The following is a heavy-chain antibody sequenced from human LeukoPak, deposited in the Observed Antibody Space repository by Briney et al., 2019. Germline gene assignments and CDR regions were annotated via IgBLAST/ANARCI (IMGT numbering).Heavy chain of an antibody. CDR1: GYTFTSYY. Sequence: ASVKVSCKASGYTFTSYYMHWVRQAPGQGLEWMGRINPSGGSTSYAQKFQGRVTMTRDTSTSTVYMELSSLRSEDTAVYYCARNPNPLAYYYDSSGYWDNWFDPWGQGTLVTVSS. D-gene: IGHD3-22*01. V-gene: IGHV1-46*01. J-gene: IGHJ5*02. CDR2: INPSGGST. CDR3: ARNPNPLAYYYDSSGYWDNWFDP.